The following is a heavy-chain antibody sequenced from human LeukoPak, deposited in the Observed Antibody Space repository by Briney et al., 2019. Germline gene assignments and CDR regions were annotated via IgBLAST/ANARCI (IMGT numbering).Heavy chain of an antibody. CDR1: GYTFTSYG. V-gene: IGHV1-18*01. Sequence: ASVKVSCKASGYTFTSYGISWVRQAPGQGLEWMGWISAYNGNTNYAQKLQGRVTMTTDTSTSTVYMELSSLRSEDTAVYYCASHSSGHLGFDYWGQGTLVTVSS. CDR3: ASHSSGHLGFDY. J-gene: IGHJ4*02. D-gene: IGHD3-22*01. CDR2: ISAYNGNT.